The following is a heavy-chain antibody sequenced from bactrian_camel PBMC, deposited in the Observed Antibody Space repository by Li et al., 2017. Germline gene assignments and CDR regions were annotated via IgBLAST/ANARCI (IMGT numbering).Heavy chain of an antibody. CDR2: IRGDGEYT. D-gene: IGHD6*01. CDR3: IVVSDSAFRY. J-gene: IGHJ4*01. Sequence: VQLVESGGGLVQPGVSLRLSCAASGFTFSSYAMSWVRQTPGKGLEWVAYIRGDGEYTYVLDSVKGRFTISRDNAKSALYLQLNSLKTEDTGIYYCIVVSDSAFRYWGQGTQVTVS. V-gene: IGHV3S31*01. CDR1: GFTFSSYA.